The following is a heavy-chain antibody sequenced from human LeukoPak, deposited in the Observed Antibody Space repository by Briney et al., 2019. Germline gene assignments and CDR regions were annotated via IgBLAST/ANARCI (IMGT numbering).Heavy chain of an antibody. CDR1: GYTFTSYG. V-gene: IGHV1-2*02. Sequence: ASVKVSCKASGYTFTSYGISWVRQAPGQGLEWMGWINPNSGGTNYAQKFQGRVTMTRDTSISTAYMELSRLRSDDTAVYYCARDRGSSSAFDYWAREPWSPSPQ. D-gene: IGHD6-6*01. CDR2: INPNSGGT. J-gene: IGHJ4*02. CDR3: ARDRGSSSAFDY.